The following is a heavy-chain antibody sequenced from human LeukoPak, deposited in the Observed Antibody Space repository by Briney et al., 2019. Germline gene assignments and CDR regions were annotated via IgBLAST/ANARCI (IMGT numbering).Heavy chain of an antibody. CDR1: GFTFSSYG. D-gene: IGHD4-17*01. J-gene: IGHJ5*02. V-gene: IGHV3-30*02. CDR3: ARGGYGDYVGWFDL. Sequence: TGGSLRLSCAASGFTFSSYGIHWVRQAPGKGLVWVAFIRYDGSNKYHADSVKGRFTISRDNSKNTLYLQMNSLRAEDTAVYYCARGGYGDYVGWFDLWGQGTLVTVSS. CDR2: IRYDGSNK.